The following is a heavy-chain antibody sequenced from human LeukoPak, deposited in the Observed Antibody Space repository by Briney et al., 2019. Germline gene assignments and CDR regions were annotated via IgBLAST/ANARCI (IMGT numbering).Heavy chain of an antibody. Sequence: SETLSLTCTVSGGSISSSSYYWGWLRQPPGKGLEWIGSIYYSGSTYYNPSLKSRVTISVDTSKNQFSLKLSSVTAADTAVYYCARTNDYGDYGGFDPWGQGTLVTVSS. CDR1: GGSISSSSYY. CDR2: IYYSGST. V-gene: IGHV4-39*01. CDR3: ARTNDYGDYGGFDP. J-gene: IGHJ5*02. D-gene: IGHD4-17*01.